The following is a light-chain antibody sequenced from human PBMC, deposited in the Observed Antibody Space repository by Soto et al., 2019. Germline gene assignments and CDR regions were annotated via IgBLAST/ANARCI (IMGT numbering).Light chain of an antibody. V-gene: IGKV3-20*01. CDR2: GAS. CDR3: QQYGSSHRFT. Sequence: IVLTQSPGTLSLSPGERATLSCRASQSVSSSYLAWYQQKPGQAPRLLIYGASSRATGIPDRFSGSGSGTAFSLTISRLEPEDFAVYYCQQYGSSHRFTFGPGTKVDIK. J-gene: IGKJ3*01. CDR1: QSVSSSY.